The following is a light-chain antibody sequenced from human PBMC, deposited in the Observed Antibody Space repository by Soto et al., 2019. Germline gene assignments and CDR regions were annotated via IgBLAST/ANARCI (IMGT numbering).Light chain of an antibody. CDR2: GAS. J-gene: IGKJ5*01. CDR3: QQYGSSPRVT. V-gene: IGKV3-20*01. Sequence: EIVLTLSPGTLSLSPGERATLSCRASQSVSSTYLAWYQQQPGQAPRLLIYGASSRATGIPDRFSGSGSGADFTLTISRLEPEDFAVYYCQQYGSSPRVTFGQGTRLEIK. CDR1: QSVSSTY.